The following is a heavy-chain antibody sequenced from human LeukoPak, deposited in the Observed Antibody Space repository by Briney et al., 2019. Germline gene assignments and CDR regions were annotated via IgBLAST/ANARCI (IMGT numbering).Heavy chain of an antibody. CDR1: GFTFSNAW. CDR2: IKSKTDGGTT. D-gene: IGHD6-19*01. CDR3: TTNGGGWYVLDYFDY. J-gene: IGHJ4*02. Sequence: GGSLRLSCAASGFTFSNAWMSWVRQAPGKGLEWVGRIKSKTDGGTTDYAAPVKGGFTISRDDSKNTLYLQMNSLKTEDTAVYYCTTNGGGWYVLDYFDYWGQGTLVTVSS. V-gene: IGHV3-15*01.